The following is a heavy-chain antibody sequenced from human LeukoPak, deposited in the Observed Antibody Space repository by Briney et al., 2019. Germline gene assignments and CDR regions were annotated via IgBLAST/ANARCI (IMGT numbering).Heavy chain of an antibody. V-gene: IGHV3-23*01. D-gene: IGHD3-10*01. Sequence: GGSLTLSCAASGFPFSSYAMSWVRQAPGKGLEWVSCISGSGGSTNYADSVKGRFTISRDNSKNTLYLQMNSLRAEDTAVYYCAKDREDMVRGVMVYWGQGTLVTVSS. CDR2: ISGSGGST. J-gene: IGHJ4*02. CDR3: AKDREDMVRGVMVY. CDR1: GFPFSSYA.